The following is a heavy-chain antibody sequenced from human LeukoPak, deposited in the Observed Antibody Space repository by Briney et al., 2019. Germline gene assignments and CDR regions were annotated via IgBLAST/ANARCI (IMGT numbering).Heavy chain of an antibody. J-gene: IGHJ4*02. D-gene: IGHD4-11*01. CDR1: GFTFDDYA. Sequence: GGSLRLSCVASGFTFDDYAMHWVRQAPGKGLEWISVISGSSMSTYYADSVKGRFTVSRDNSKNTVYLQMSSLRVEGSAIYYCGKDSRPSVTTFRSRWTDYWGQGILVTVSS. V-gene: IGHV3-23*01. CDR3: GKDSRPSVTTFRSRWTDY. CDR2: ISGSSMST.